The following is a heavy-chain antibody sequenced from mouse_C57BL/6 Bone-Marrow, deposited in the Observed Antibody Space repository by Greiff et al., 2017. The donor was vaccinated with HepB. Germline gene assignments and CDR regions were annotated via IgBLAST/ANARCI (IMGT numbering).Heavy chain of an antibody. J-gene: IGHJ1*03. CDR1: GFSFTSYG. CDR2: IWRGGST. Sequence: QVQLQQSGPGLVQPSQCLSITCTVSGFSFTSYGVHWVRQSPGKGLEWLGVIWRGGSTDYNAAFMSRLSITKDNSNSQVFFKMNSLQADDTAIYSCATRSTDYWYFDVWGTGTTVTVSS. CDR3: ATRSTDYWYFDV. V-gene: IGHV2-5*01.